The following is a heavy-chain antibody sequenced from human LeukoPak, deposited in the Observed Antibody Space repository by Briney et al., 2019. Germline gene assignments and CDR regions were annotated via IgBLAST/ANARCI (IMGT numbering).Heavy chain of an antibody. J-gene: IGHJ5*02. CDR3: ARGPSGSYNWFDP. V-gene: IGHV4-59*01. Sequence: PSETLSLTCTVSGGSMSNYHWSWIRQPPGKGLEWIGYIYSSGSTNYNPSLKSRVTISVDTSKNQCSLRLSSVTAADTAVYYCARGPSGSYNWFDPWGQGILVTVSS. CDR1: GGSMSNYH. CDR2: IYSSGST. D-gene: IGHD1-26*01.